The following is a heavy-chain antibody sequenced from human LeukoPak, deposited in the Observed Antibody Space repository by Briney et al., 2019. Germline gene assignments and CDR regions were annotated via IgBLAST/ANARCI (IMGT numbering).Heavy chain of an antibody. CDR2: ISYDGSNK. V-gene: IGHV3-30*18. CDR3: ANLGNY. Sequence: GGSLRLSCAASGFTFSSYGMHWVRQAPGKGLEWVAVISYDGSNKYYAHSVKGRFTISRDNSKNTLYLQMNSLRAEDTAVYYCANLGNYWGQGTLVTVSS. D-gene: IGHD3-16*01. J-gene: IGHJ4*02. CDR1: GFTFSSYG.